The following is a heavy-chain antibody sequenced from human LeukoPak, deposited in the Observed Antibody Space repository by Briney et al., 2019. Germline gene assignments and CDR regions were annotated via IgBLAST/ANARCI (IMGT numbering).Heavy chain of an antibody. CDR2: IIPILGIA. D-gene: IGHD2-2*01. CDR1: GGTFSSYA. V-gene: IGHV1-69*04. Sequence: SVKVSCKASGGTFSSYAISWVRQAPGQGLEWMGRIIPILGIANYAQKFQGRVTITADKSTSTAYMELSSLRSEDTAVYYCARDRYCSSTSCLYWFDPWGRGTLVTVSS. CDR3: ARDRYCSSTSCLYWFDP. J-gene: IGHJ5*02.